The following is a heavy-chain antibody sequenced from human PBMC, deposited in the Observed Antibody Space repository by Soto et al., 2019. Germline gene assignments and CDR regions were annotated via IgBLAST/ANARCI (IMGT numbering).Heavy chain of an antibody. CDR1: GFTFSSYA. V-gene: IGHV3-64*01. J-gene: IGHJ6*03. CDR3: ARDRWQVHYYYMDV. Sequence: GGSLRLSCAASGFTFSSYAMHWVRQAPGKGLEYVSAISSNGGSTYYANSVKGRFTISRDNSKNTLYLQMGSLRAEDMAVYYCARDRWQVHYYYMDVWGKGTTVTVSS. CDR2: ISSNGGST.